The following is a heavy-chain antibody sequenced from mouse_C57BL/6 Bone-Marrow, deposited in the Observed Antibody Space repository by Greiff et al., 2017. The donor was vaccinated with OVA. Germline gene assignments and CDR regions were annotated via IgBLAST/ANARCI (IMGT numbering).Heavy chain of an antibody. CDR3: ARERVLLLRSEDAMDY. J-gene: IGHJ4*01. Sequence: QVQLQQPGAELVRPGASVKLSCKASGYTFTSYWMHWVKQRPIQGLEWIGNINPSDSETHYNQKFKDKATLTVDKSSSTAYMQLSSLTSEDSAVYYGARERVLLLRSEDAMDYWGQGTSVTVSS. D-gene: IGHD1-1*01. V-gene: IGHV1-52*01. CDR2: INPSDSET. CDR1: GYTFTSYW.